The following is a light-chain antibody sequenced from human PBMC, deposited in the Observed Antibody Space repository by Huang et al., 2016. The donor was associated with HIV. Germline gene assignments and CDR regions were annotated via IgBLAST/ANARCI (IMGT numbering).Light chain of an antibody. CDR2: AAS. CDR3: QQTYSSPLT. V-gene: IGKV1-39*01. CDR1: QSISRY. J-gene: IGKJ4*01. Sequence: DIQMTQSPSSLSASVGDRVTITCRASQSISRYLSWFQQKPGKAPKLLIFAASNLQSGVPSRFSGSGSGTDFTLTISSLLPEDFATYYCQQTYSSPLTFGGGTWVDVK.